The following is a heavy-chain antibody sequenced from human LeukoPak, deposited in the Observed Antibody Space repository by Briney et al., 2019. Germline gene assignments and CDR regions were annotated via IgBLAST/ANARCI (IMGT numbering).Heavy chain of an antibody. CDR1: GFTFSNYS. V-gene: IGHV3-21*04. CDR2: ISPSSHYI. D-gene: IGHD5-18*01. CDR3: ARDRHTAMVYYYYYMDV. Sequence: GGSLRLSFAGSGFTFSNYSTNWVRQAPGKGLEWVSSISPSSHYIYYADSVRGRFTISRDNARNSLYLQMNSLRDEDTAVYYCARDRHTAMVYYYYYMDVWGTGTTVTVSS. J-gene: IGHJ6*03.